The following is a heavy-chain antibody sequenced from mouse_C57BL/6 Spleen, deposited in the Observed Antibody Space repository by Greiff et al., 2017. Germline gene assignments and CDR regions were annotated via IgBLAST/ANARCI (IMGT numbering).Heavy chain of an antibody. J-gene: IGHJ1*03. V-gene: IGHV3-6*01. CDR2: ISYDGSN. Sequence: EVQLQQPGPGLVKPSQSLSLTCSVTGYSITSGYYWNWIRQFPGNKLEWMGYISYDGSNNYNPSLKNRISFTRDTSKNQFFLKLNSVTTEDTATYYCESDGPCYIDVWGTGTTVTVSS. CDR3: ESDGPCYIDV. CDR1: GYSITSGYY.